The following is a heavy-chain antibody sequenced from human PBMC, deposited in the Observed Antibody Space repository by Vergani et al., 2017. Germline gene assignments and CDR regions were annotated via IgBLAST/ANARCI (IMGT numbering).Heavy chain of an antibody. CDR3: ARTLKFLDMDV. CDR2: TRNKARGYST. CDR1: GFTLSDYW. D-gene: IGHD3-3*01. Sequence: EVHLLESGGGLVQSGGSLRLSCATSGFTLSDYWIDWVRQAPGTGLEWVARTRNKARGYSTDYAASVRGRFIVSRDASGKSVSLQMTRLGIDDTAVYFYARTLKFLDMDVWGKGTTVTVSS. J-gene: IGHJ6*04. V-gene: IGHV3-72*01.